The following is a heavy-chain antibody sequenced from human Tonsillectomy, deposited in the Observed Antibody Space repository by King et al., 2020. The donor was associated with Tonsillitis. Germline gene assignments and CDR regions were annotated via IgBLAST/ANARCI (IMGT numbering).Heavy chain of an antibody. D-gene: IGHD3-10*01. CDR1: GFTFSDYW. CDR2: IKQDGSEK. Sequence: VQLVESGGGLVQPGGSLRLSCAASGFTFSDYWMNWVRQTPEKGLDWVANIKQDGSEKYYVDSVKGRFTISRDNAKRSLYLEMDSLRGEDTAVYYCVRGGWHRGNWFAPWGQGTLVTVSS. CDR3: VRGGWHRGNWFAP. J-gene: IGHJ5*02. V-gene: IGHV3-7*01.